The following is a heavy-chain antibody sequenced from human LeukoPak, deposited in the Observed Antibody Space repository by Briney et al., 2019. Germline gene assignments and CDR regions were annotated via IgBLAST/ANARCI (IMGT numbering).Heavy chain of an antibody. CDR2: VSGSGGTP. V-gene: IGHV3-23*01. Sequence: GGSLRLSCAASGFTFSSYAMSWVRQAPGKGLEWVSAVSGSGGTPYYADSVKGRFTISRDNSMNTLYLQMNSLRAEDTALYYCAKFVGAPFAPWGQGTLVPVSS. CDR3: AKFVGAPFAP. CDR1: GFTFSSYA. D-gene: IGHD1-26*01. J-gene: IGHJ5*02.